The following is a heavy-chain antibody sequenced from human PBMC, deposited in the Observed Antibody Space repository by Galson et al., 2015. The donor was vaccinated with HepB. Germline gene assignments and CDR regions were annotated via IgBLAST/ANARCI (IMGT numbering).Heavy chain of an antibody. CDR1: GYTFSTYY. D-gene: IGHD2-2*01. CDR2: INPSGGGT. J-gene: IGHJ4*02. Sequence: CKASGYTFSTYYMHWVRHAPAQGLEWMGIINPSGGGTVYAQKFQGRVTMTRDTATTTFYMELSSLRSEDTAVYYCARDPNIVVVPAAIGYFDYWGQGTLVTVSS. V-gene: IGHV1-46*01. CDR3: ARDPNIVVVPAAIGYFDY.